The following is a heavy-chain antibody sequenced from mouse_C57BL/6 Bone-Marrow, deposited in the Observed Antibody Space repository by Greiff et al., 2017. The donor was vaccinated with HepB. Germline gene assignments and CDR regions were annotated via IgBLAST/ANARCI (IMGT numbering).Heavy chain of an antibody. D-gene: IGHD2-3*01. CDR3: ASGGDGYQGAMDY. CDR2: IDPSDSET. V-gene: IGHV1-52*01. Sequence: QVQLQQPGAELVRPGSSVKLSCKASGYTFTSYWMHWVKQRPIQGLEWIGNIDPSDSETHYNQKFKDKATLTVDKSSSTAYMQLSSLTSEDSAVYYCASGGDGYQGAMDYWGQGTSVTVSS. CDR1: GYTFTSYW. J-gene: IGHJ4*01.